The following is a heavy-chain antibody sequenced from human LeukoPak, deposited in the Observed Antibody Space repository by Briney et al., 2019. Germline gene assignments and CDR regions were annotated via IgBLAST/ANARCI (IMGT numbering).Heavy chain of an antibody. CDR1: GFTVSNNF. CDR3: AKDGSSSWTFDY. CDR2: IYSGGGT. Sequence: GGSLRLSCAASGFTVSNNFMDWVRQAPGKGLEWVSVIYSGGGTYYADSVRGRFTISRDNSQNTVYLQMNSLRAEDTAVYYCAKDGSSSWTFDYWGQGTLVTVSS. V-gene: IGHV3-66*01. D-gene: IGHD6-13*01. J-gene: IGHJ4*02.